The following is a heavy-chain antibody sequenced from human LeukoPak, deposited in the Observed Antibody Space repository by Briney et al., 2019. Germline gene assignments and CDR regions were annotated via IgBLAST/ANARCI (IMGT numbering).Heavy chain of an antibody. CDR1: DFSLPNSI. CDR3: ANEEYYGSGLHITRTANFDY. J-gene: IGHJ4*02. V-gene: IGHV3-23*01. CDR2: VSVGGATT. Sequence: GGSLRLSCSGSDFSLPNSIMSWVRQAPGKGLEWVSSVSVGGATTYYADSVKGRFTISRDNSKNTLYLQMNSLRAEDTAVYYCANEEYYGSGLHITRTANFDYWGQGTLVTVSS. D-gene: IGHD3-10*01.